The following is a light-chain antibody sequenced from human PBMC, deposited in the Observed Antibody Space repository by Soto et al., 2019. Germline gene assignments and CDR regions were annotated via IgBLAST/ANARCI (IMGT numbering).Light chain of an antibody. CDR1: QSISTY. CDR2: GAY. J-gene: IGKJ1*01. CDR3: QQSFGAPRT. Sequence: DIQMTQSPSSLSASLGDRVTVTCRASQSISTYLNWFQQRPGKAPKLLIYGAYTLQDGVPSRLSGSGSETEFTLTISSLQPEDFATYYCQQSFGAPRTFGQGTRVDIK. V-gene: IGKV1-39*01.